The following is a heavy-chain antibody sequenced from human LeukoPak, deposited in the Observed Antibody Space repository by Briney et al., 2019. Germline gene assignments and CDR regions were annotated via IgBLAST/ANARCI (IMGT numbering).Heavy chain of an antibody. V-gene: IGHV1-8*01. Sequence: ASVKVSCKASGYTFTSYDINWVRQATGQGLEWMGWMNPNSGNTGYAQKFQGRVTMTRNTSISTAYMELSSLRSEDTAVYYCARAQREYSSSWYYYYYGMDVWGQGTTVTVSS. CDR2: MNPNSGNT. CDR1: GYTFTSYD. J-gene: IGHJ6*02. CDR3: ARAQREYSSSWYYYYYGMDV. D-gene: IGHD6-13*01.